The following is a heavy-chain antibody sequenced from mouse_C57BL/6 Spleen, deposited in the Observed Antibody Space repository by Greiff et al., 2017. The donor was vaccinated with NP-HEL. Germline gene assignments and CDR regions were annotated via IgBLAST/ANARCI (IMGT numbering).Heavy chain of an antibody. D-gene: IGHD2-4*01. Sequence: QVQLKESGAELARPGASVKLSCKASGYTFTSYGISWVKQRTGQGLEWIGEIYPRSGNTYYNEKFKGKATLTADKSSSTAYMELRSLTSEDSAVYFCARVKMDYDYDGGPWFAYWGQGTLVTVSA. CDR1: GYTFTSYG. J-gene: IGHJ3*01. V-gene: IGHV1-81*01. CDR3: ARVKMDYDYDGGPWFAY. CDR2: IYPRSGNT.